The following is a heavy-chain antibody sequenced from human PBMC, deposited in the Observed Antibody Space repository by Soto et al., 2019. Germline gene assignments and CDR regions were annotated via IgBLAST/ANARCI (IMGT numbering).Heavy chain of an antibody. Sequence: ASVKVSCTASGDSFTTYYLHWGRQAPGQGLEWMGMIHPSGGGATYAQKFLGRLTLTRDTSTSTVFMELSSLRSDDTAVYYCARGGHITVVTASFDYWGQGTLVTVSS. V-gene: IGHV1-46*03. CDR3: ARGGHITVVTASFDY. J-gene: IGHJ4*02. CDR1: GDSFTTYY. D-gene: IGHD2-21*02. CDR2: IHPSGGGA.